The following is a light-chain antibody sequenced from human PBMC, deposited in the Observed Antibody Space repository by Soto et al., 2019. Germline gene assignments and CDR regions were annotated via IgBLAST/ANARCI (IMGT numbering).Light chain of an antibody. CDR3: QQYYSYPYT. CDR1: QTISGW. CDR2: DAS. J-gene: IGKJ2*01. V-gene: IGKV1-5*01. Sequence: DIQMTQSPSTLSASVGDTVTITCRASQTISGWLAWYQQRPGKAPNLLIFDASTLESGVPSRFSGSGSGTDFTLTISCLQSEDFATYYCQQYYSYPYTFGQGTKVDIK.